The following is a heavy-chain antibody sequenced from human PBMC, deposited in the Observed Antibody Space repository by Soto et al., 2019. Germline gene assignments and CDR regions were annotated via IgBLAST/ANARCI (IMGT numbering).Heavy chain of an antibody. CDR3: ARDNGGFDDAFDI. CDR1: GGTFSSYA. V-gene: IGHV1-69*01. CDR2: IIPIFGTA. J-gene: IGHJ3*02. Sequence: QVQVVESGAEVKKPGSSEKVSCKASGGTFSSYAISWVRQAPGQGLEWMGGIIPIFGTANYAQKFQGRVTITADESTSTAYMELSSLRSEDTAVYYCARDNGGFDDAFDIWGQGTMVTVSS. D-gene: IGHD5-12*01.